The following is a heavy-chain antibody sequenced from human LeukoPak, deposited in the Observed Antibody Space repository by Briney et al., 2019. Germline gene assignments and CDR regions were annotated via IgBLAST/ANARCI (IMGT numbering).Heavy chain of an antibody. J-gene: IGHJ6*03. CDR1: GGSISSSSYY. Sequence: PSETLSLTCTVSGGSISSSSYYWGWIRQPPGKGLEWIGSIYYSGSTYYNPSLKSRVTISVDTSKNQFSLKLSSVTAADTAVYYCARHARDYYGSGSYYNGLYYYYMDVWGKGTTVTVSS. CDR2: IYYSGST. CDR3: ARHARDYYGSGSYYNGLYYYYMDV. V-gene: IGHV4-39*01. D-gene: IGHD3-10*01.